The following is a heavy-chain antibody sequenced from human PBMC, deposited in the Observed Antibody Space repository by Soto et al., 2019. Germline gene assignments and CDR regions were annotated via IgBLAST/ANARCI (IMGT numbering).Heavy chain of an antibody. J-gene: IGHJ4*02. V-gene: IGHV3-23*01. CDR2: ISSNVVTT. CDR1: WCTIKNYA. Sequence: SWCTIKNYARSRVLKKPGKGLEWVSGISSNVVTTYYADSVKGRFTISRDNSKSTLYLQLNNLRAEDTAVYYCANLDLCQLTTAYDFSGQGT. D-gene: IGHD1-1*01. CDR3: ANLDLCQLTTAYDF.